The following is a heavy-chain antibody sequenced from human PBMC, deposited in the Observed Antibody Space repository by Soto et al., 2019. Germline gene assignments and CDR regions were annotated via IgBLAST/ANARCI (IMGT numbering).Heavy chain of an antibody. CDR3: ARGRPICGAVHHSWYDS. CDR2: FNPNSAGT. Sequence: ASVKVSCKASGYTFTAHYIHWVRQAPGQGLEWMGWFNPNSAGTNYAQKFQGRVTMTRDTSISTAYMELSRLTSDDTAVYYCARGRPICGAVHHSWYDSWGQGTLVTVSS. CDR1: GYTFTAHY. J-gene: IGHJ5*01. D-gene: IGHD3-3*01. V-gene: IGHV1-2*02.